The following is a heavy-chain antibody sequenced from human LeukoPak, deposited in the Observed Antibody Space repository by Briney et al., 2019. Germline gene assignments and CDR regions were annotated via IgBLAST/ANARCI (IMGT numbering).Heavy chain of an antibody. CDR1: GFTFSSYE. CDR2: ISSSSSYI. D-gene: IGHD3-16*02. Sequence: GGSLRLSCAASGFTFSSYEMNWVRQAPGKGLEWVSSISSSSSYIYYADSVKGRFTISRDNAKNSLYLQMNSLRAEDTAVYYCARDRDYVWGSYRSDAFDIWGQGTMVTVSS. CDR3: ARDRDYVWGSYRSDAFDI. V-gene: IGHV3-21*01. J-gene: IGHJ3*02.